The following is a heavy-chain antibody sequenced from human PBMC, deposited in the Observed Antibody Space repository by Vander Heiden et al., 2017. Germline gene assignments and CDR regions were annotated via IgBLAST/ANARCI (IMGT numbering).Heavy chain of an antibody. CDR2: ISSGSGGDT. V-gene: IGHV3-23*01. CDR1: GCTFSSYA. Sequence: EVQLLESGGGLVQPGGSLRLSCAASGCTFSSYAMSWVRQAPGKALEWVSSISSGSGGDTFYADSVKGRYTISRDNPKNTLYLQMNSLRDEDTAVYYCAKHTDFWSGYYTSGAFDIWGQGTMVTVSS. J-gene: IGHJ3*02. D-gene: IGHD3-3*01. CDR3: AKHTDFWSGYYTSGAFDI.